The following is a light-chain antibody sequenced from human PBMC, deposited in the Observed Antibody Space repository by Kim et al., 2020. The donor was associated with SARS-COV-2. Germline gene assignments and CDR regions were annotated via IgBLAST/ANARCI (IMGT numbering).Light chain of an antibody. CDR2: DVS. J-gene: IGLJ1*01. Sequence: HSVTIACTGTSSDVGGYNYVSWYQQHPGKAPKPMIYDVSKRPSGVPDRFSGSKSGNTASLTISGLQAEDEADYYCCSYAGSYTNYVFGTGTKVTV. CDR3: CSYAGSYTNYV. CDR1: SSDVGGYNY. V-gene: IGLV2-11*01.